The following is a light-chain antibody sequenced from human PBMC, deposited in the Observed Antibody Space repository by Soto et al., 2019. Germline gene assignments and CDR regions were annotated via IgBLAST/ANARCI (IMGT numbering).Light chain of an antibody. CDR1: QSISSY. CDR3: QQSYSTPWT. CDR2: ATS. J-gene: IGKJ1*01. Sequence: DIQMTQSPSSLSASVGDRATITCRASQSISSYLNWYQQKPGKAPILMIYATSSLQSGVPSRFSGSGSGTDFTLTISSLQTEDFATYHCQQSYSTPWTFGQGTKVEIK. V-gene: IGKV1-39*01.